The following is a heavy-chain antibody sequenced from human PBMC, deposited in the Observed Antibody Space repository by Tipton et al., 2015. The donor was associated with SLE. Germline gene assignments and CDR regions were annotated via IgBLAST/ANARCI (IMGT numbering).Heavy chain of an antibody. J-gene: IGHJ6*03. CDR1: GFTFSSYA. D-gene: IGHD6-6*01. CDR3: AKAPGAARRGYYMGV. CDR2: ISGSGGST. V-gene: IGHV3-23*01. Sequence: SLRLSCAASGFTFSSYAMSWVRQAPGKGLEWVSAISGSGGSTYYADSVKGRFTISRDNSKNTLYLQMNSLRAEDTAVYYCAKAPGAARRGYYMGVWGKGTTVTVSS.